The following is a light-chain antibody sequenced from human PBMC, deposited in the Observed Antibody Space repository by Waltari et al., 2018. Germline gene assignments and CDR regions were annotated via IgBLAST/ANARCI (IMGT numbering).Light chain of an antibody. CDR3: QKYGTLPAT. J-gene: IGKJ1*01. CDR2: DAS. V-gene: IGKV3-20*01. CDR1: QSVSTT. Sequence: EIVLTQSPGTLSLSPGERATLSCRASQSVSTTLAWYQQKPGQAPRLLIYDASTRATGIPDRFSGSGFGTDFSLTISRLEAEDFAVYYCQKYGTLPATFGQGTTVEIK.